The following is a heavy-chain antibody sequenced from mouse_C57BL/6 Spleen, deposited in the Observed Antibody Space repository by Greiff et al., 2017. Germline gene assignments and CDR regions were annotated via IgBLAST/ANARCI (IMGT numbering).Heavy chain of an antibody. Sequence: EVQRVESGGGLVQPGGSMKLSCAASGFTFSDAWMDWVRQSPEKGLEWVAEIRNKANNHATYYAESVKGRFTISRDDSKSSVYLQMNSLRAEDTGIYYCTSPYYSNPYWYFDVWGTGTTVTVSS. CDR1: GFTFSDAW. CDR2: IRNKANNHAT. CDR3: TSPYYSNPYWYFDV. V-gene: IGHV6-6*01. J-gene: IGHJ1*03. D-gene: IGHD2-5*01.